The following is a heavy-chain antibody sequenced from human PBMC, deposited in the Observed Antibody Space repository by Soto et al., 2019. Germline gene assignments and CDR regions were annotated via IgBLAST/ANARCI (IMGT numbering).Heavy chain of an antibody. D-gene: IGHD1-26*01. CDR2: ISSSSSYI. CDR1: GFTFSSYS. CDR3: AKEGATAYYYYGMDV. V-gene: IGHV3-21*04. Sequence: PGGSLRLSCAASGFTFSSYSMNWVRQAPGKGLEWVSSISSSSSYIYYADSVKGRFTISRDNAKNSLYLQMNSLRAEDTALYYCAKEGATAYYYYGMDVWGQGTTVTVSS. J-gene: IGHJ6*02.